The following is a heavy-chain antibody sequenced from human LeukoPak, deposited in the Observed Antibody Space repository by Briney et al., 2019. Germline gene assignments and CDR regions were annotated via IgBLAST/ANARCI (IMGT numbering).Heavy chain of an antibody. V-gene: IGHV1-8*03. CDR1: GYTFISYE. CDR2: MNPNSGHT. J-gene: IGHJ4*02. CDR3: ARDQSTSFSSSYHFDY. Sequence: PLASVKVSCKASGYTFISYEINWVRQATGQGLEWMGWMNPNSGHTGYAQKFQGRVTFTRNTSISTAYMELGSLGSDDTAVYYCARDQSTSFSSSYHFDYWGQGTLVTVSS. D-gene: IGHD6-6*01.